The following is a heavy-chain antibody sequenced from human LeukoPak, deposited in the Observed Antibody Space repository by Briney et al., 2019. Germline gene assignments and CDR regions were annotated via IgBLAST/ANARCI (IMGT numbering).Heavy chain of an antibody. CDR3: AGHVDLDAFDI. V-gene: IGHV1-2*02. Sequence: ASVKVSCKASGYTFTDYYMHWVRQAPGQGLAWMGWINPNSGGTNYAQKFQGRVTMTRDTSISTAYMELSRLRSDDTAVYYCAGHVDLDAFDIWGQGTMVTVSS. J-gene: IGHJ3*02. CDR1: GYTFTDYY. D-gene: IGHD5-12*01. CDR2: INPNSGGT.